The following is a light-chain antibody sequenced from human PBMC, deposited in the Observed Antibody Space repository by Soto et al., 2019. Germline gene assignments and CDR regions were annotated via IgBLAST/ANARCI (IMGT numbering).Light chain of an antibody. CDR3: QQYDNLART. J-gene: IGKJ2*01. V-gene: IGKV1-33*01. CDR2: DAT. CDR1: QDISNY. Sequence: DIQMTQSPSSLSASVGDRVTITCQASQDISNYLNWYQQKPGKAPKLLIYDATNLETVVPSRFSGGGSGTDLTFTIISLQPEDIAQCYCQQYDNLARTFGQGTKLEIK.